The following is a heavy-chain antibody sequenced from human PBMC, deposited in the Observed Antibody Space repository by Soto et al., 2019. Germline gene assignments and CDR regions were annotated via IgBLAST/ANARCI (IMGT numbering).Heavy chain of an antibody. CDR3: ARGGLVPTITYYFDY. CDR2: IIPIFGTA. D-gene: IGHD5-12*01. J-gene: IGHJ4*02. Sequence: QVQLVQSGAEVKKPGSSVKVSCKASGGTFSSYAISWVRQAPGQGLEWMGGIIPIFGTANYSQKFQGRVTITAAEETSTAYMELSSLLPEDTDVYYCARGGLVPTITYYFDYWGQGTLVTASS. CDR1: GGTFSSYA. V-gene: IGHV1-69*01.